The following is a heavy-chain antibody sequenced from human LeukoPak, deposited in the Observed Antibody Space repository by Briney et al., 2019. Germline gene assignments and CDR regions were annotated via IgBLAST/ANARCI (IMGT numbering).Heavy chain of an antibody. D-gene: IGHD2-21*01. V-gene: IGHV4-59*11. Sequence: SETLSLTCSVSGGSISSHYWSWIRQPPGKGLEWIGYIYYSGRINYNPSFKRRVTISADTSKNQLSLKVTSVTAADTAVYYCVRGPGDYYSTDYWGQGTLVTVSS. J-gene: IGHJ4*02. CDR1: GGSISSHY. CDR2: IYYSGRI. CDR3: VRGPGDYYSTDY.